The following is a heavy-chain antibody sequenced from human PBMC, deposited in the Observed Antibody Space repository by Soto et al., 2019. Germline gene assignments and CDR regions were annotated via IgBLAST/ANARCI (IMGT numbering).Heavy chain of an antibody. CDR1: GYTFTSYD. Sequence: GASVKFSCRASGYTFTSYDINWLRQATGQGLEWMGWMNPNSGNTGYSQKFQGRVTMTRNTSISTAYMELSSLRSEDTAVYSCARGATTVKRNLVYWAQGTLVPVYS. J-gene: IGHJ4*02. V-gene: IGHV1-8*01. D-gene: IGHD4-17*01. CDR3: ARGATTVKRNLVY. CDR2: MNPNSGNT.